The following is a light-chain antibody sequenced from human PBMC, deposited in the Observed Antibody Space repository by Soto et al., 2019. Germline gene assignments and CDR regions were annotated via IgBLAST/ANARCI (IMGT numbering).Light chain of an antibody. CDR3: QVWESGSGV. Sequence: SYELTQPPPGSVAPGQTARVTCAGNNIGGKSVHWYQQEPGQAPVLVVYGDSDRPLGIPERFSGSNSVNTATLPISRVAAGDEADYYCQVWESGSGVFGTGTKVT. CDR1: NIGGKS. CDR2: GDS. V-gene: IGLV3-21*02. J-gene: IGLJ1*01.